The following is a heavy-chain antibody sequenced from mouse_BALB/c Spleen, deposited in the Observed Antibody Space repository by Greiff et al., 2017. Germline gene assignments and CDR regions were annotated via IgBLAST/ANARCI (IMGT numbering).Heavy chain of an antibody. D-gene: IGHD2-4*01. V-gene: IGHV1-87*01. J-gene: IGHJ2*01. Sequence: QVQLQQSGAELARPGASVKLSCKASGYTFTSYWMQWVKQRPGQGLEWIGAIYPGDGDTRYTQKFKGKATLTADKSSSTAYMQLSSLASEDSAVYYCARFDMITTGPTGYWGQGTTLTVSS. CDR3: ARFDMITTGPTGY. CDR1: GYTFTSYW. CDR2: IYPGDGDT.